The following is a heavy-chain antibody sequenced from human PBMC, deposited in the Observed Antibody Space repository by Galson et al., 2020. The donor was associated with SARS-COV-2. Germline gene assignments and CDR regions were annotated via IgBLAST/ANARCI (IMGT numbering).Heavy chain of an antibody. J-gene: IGHJ6*02. CDR1: GGSISSYY. CDR2: IYYSWST. CDR3: ARRGYSGYDFRGYYYYGMDV. Sequence: SETLSLTCTVSGGSISSYYWSWIRQPPGKGLEWIGYIYYSWSTNYNPSLKSRVTISVDTSKNQFSLKLSSVTAADTAVYYCARRGYSGYDFRGYYYYGMDVWGQGTTVTVSS. V-gene: IGHV4-59*08. D-gene: IGHD5-12*01.